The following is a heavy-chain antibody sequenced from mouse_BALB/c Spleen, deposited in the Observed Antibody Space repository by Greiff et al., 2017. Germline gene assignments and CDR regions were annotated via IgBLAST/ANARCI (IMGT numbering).Heavy chain of an antibody. CDR1: GFTFSSYG. CDR3: ARHDSSGSEFAY. CDR2: ISSGGSYT. Sequence: EVQRVESGGDLVKPGGSLKLSCAASGFTFSSYGMSWVRQTPDKRLEWVATISSGGSYTYYPDSVKGRFTISRDNAKNTLYLQMSSLKSEDTAMYYCARHDSSGSEFAYWGQGTLVTVSA. D-gene: IGHD3-2*01. V-gene: IGHV5-6*01. J-gene: IGHJ3*01.